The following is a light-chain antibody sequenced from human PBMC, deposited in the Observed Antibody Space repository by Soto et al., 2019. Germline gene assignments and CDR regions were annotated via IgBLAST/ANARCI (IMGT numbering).Light chain of an antibody. Sequence: EIVMTQSPATLSVSPGERATLSCRASQSVSSNLAWYQQKPGQAPRLLMYAASTRATGIPARFSGSGSGTEFTLTISSLQSEDFAVYYCQQYSNRRTFGQGTKVEIK. CDR3: QQYSNRRT. CDR2: AAS. J-gene: IGKJ1*01. V-gene: IGKV3-15*01. CDR1: QSVSSN.